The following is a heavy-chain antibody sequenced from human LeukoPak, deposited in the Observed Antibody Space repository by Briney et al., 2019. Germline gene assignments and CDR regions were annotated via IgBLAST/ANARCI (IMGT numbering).Heavy chain of an antibody. CDR2: ITADSGTT. CDR3: ASRDYFDY. Sequence: GGCLRLSCAVSGFTFSTTSMKSVRQAPGKGLEWVPYITADSGTTYYADSVKGRFTISRDNAKNSLYLQMNSLRDEDTAVYYCASRDYFDYWGQGTLVTVSS. J-gene: IGHJ4*02. V-gene: IGHV3-48*02. CDR1: GFTFSTTS.